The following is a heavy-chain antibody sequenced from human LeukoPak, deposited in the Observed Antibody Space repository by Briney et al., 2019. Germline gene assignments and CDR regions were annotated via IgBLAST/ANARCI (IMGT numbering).Heavy chain of an antibody. D-gene: IGHD5-24*01. CDR1: GYTFTGYY. V-gene: IGHV1-2*02. CDR2: INPNSGGT. Sequence: ASVKVSCTASGYTFTGYYMHWVRQAPGQGLEWMGWINPNSGGTNYAQKFQGRVTMTRDTSISTAYMELSRLRSDDTAVYYCARGMGRDGYNYYYYYYMDVWGKGTTVTVSS. J-gene: IGHJ6*03. CDR3: ARGMGRDGYNYYYYYYMDV.